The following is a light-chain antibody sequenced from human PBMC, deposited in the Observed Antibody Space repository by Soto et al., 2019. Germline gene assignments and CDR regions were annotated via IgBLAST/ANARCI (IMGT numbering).Light chain of an antibody. Sequence: QSALTQPASVSGSPGQSITISCTGTSSDVGRYNLVSWFQQHPGKAPKLMIYEVTKRPSGVSNRFSASKSGNTASLTISGLQAEDEADYYCYSYVGSTTFVVFGGGTQLTVL. CDR3: YSYVGSTTFVV. J-gene: IGLJ2*01. V-gene: IGLV2-23*02. CDR1: SSDVGRYNL. CDR2: EVT.